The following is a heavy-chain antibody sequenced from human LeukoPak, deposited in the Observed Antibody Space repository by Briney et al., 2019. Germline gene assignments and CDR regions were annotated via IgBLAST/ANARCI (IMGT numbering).Heavy chain of an antibody. CDR2: ISGSGGNT. CDR3: AKLAAAGYFDY. CDR1: GFTFSSYA. Sequence: PGGSLRLSCAASGFTFSSYAVSWVRQAPQEGLEWVSSISGSGGNTYYADSVKGRFTISRDNSKSTMYLQMNSLRAEDAAVYYCAKLAAAGYFDYWGQGTLVTVSS. J-gene: IGHJ4*02. V-gene: IGHV3-23*01. D-gene: IGHD6-13*01.